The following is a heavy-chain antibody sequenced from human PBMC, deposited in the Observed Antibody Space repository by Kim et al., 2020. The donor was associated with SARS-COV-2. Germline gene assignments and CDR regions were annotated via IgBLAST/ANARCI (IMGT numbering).Heavy chain of an antibody. CDR3: ARDLGYSYGQFDY. D-gene: IGHD5-18*01. CDR1: DFTVSRNS. V-gene: IGHV3-53*01. Sequence: GGSLRLSCAASDFTVSRNSMSWVRQAPGKGLEWVSVIYSGGSTYYADSVKGRFTISRDNSKNTLYLQMNSVRAEDTTVYYCARDLGYSYGQFDYWGQGTLVTVSS. CDR2: IYSGGST. J-gene: IGHJ4*02.